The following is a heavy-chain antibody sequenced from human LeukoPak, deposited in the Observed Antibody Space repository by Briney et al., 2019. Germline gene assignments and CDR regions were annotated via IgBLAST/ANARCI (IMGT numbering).Heavy chain of an antibody. J-gene: IGHJ3*02. CDR3: AKDFHRLGEFDAFDI. CDR1: GFTFSSYS. D-gene: IGHD3-16*01. CDR2: ISISSSTI. Sequence: GGSLTLSCAASGFTFSSYSMNWVRQAPPKGLGWVSYISISSSTIYYEDSVQGRFTIFRDNAKNTLYLQMKSFRAEDHARFYFAKDFHRLGEFDAFDIWGQGTMVTVSS. V-gene: IGHV3-48*01.